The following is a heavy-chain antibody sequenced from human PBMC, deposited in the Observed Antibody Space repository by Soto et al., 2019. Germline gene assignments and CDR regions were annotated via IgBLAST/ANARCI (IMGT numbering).Heavy chain of an antibody. Sequence: PSQTLSLTCAISGDSVSSNSAARNWIRQSPSRGLEWLGRTYYRSKWYNDYAVSVKSRITINPDTSKNQFSLQLNSVTPEDTAVYYCASGYYYDSSGYYYFDYWGQGTLVTVSS. CDR2: TYYRSKWYN. D-gene: IGHD3-22*01. CDR1: GDSVSSNSAA. V-gene: IGHV6-1*01. J-gene: IGHJ4*02. CDR3: ASGYYYDSSGYYYFDY.